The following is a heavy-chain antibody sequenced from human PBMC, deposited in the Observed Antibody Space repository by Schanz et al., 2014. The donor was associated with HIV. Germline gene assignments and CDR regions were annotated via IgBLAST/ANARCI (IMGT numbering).Heavy chain of an antibody. J-gene: IGHJ4*02. Sequence: QVQLVQSGGGVVQPGRSLRLSCAVSGFTFNNFGMHWVRQAPGKGLEWVAAISKDGSDKYYTDSVKGRFTISRDSSKNTLYLQMSSLRAEDTAMYYCARGGIWEWDQPDFDYWGQGTLVTVSS. CDR2: ISKDGSDK. CDR1: GFTFNNFG. D-gene: IGHD2-15*01. CDR3: ARGGIWEWDQPDFDY. V-gene: IGHV3-30*03.